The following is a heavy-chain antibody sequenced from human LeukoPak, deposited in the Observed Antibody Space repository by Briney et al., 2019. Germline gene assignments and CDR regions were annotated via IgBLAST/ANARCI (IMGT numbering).Heavy chain of an antibody. Sequence: SQTLSLTCAISGDSVSSNTAAWNWIRQSPSRGLEWLGRTYYRSTLYHDSAESVKSRITINPDTSTNHFSLQLNSVTPEDTAVYYCARERPPEYCSSTNCYRNYFDHWGQGTLVTVSA. CDR2: TYYRSTLYH. CDR3: ARERPPEYCSSTNCYRNYFDH. CDR1: GDSVSSNTAA. D-gene: IGHD2-2*01. V-gene: IGHV6-1*01. J-gene: IGHJ4*02.